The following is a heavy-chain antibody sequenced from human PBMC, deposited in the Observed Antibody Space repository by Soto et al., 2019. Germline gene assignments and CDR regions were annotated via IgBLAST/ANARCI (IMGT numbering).Heavy chain of an antibody. CDR2: VTANGGST. CDR1: GFTFSVYA. J-gene: IGHJ6*02. V-gene: IGHV3-23*01. Sequence: GSLRLSCAATGFTFSVYAMTWVRQAPGKGLEWVSAVTANGGSTYSADSVKGRFTISRDNSKNTLFLQMNSLRAEDTAVYYCASLGVGDWANYYYYYGMDVWGQGTTVTVSS. D-gene: IGHD2-21*02. CDR3: ASLGVGDWANYYYYYGMDV.